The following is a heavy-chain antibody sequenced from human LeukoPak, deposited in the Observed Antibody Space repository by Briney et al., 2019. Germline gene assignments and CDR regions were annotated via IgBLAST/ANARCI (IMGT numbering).Heavy chain of an antibody. CDR3: ARDLHDEHFDY. CDR1: GGSISSGSYY. CDR2: IYTSGST. J-gene: IGHJ4*02. V-gene: IGHV4-61*02. Sequence: PSQTLSLTCTVSGGSISSGSYYWSWIRQPAGKGLEWTGRIYTSGSTNYNPSLKSRVTISVDTSKNQFSLKLSSVTAADTAVYYCARDLHDEHFDYWGQGTLVTVSS. D-gene: IGHD1-1*01.